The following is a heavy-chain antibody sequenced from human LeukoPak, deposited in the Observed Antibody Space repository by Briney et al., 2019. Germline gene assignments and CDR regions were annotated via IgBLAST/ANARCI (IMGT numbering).Heavy chain of an antibody. CDR1: GYTFTGYY. V-gene: IGHV1-2*02. J-gene: IGHJ2*01. CDR3: ARQQLPDGDVDL. D-gene: IGHD6-13*01. CDR2: INPNSGST. Sequence: ASVKVSCKASGYTFTGYYMHWVRQAPGQGLEWMGWINPNSGSTNYAQKFQGRVTMTRDTSISTAYMELSRLRSDDTAVYYCARQQLPDGDVDLWGRGTLVTVSS.